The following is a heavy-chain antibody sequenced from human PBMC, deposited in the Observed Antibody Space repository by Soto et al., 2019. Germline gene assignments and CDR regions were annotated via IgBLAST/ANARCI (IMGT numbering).Heavy chain of an antibody. D-gene: IGHD2-21*01. CDR3: ARGPNSDC. CDR1: GLSVGGNY. J-gene: IGHJ4*02. V-gene: IGHV3-53*01. CDR2: IYSGGNP. Sequence: EERLVQSGGGLVQPGGSLRLSCAAYGLSVGGNYMSWVRQAPGKGLELVSHIYSGGNPYYADSMKGRFTLSRDKSNNMLYLQMDSLRAEDTAVYYCARGPNSDCWGQGTLVIVSS.